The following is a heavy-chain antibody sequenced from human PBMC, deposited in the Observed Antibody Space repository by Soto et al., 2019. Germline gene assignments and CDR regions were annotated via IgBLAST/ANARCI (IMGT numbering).Heavy chain of an antibody. CDR2: IYYSGST. CDR1: CGSRIYGGFS. CDR3: ARVLGYCSGTNCYPDY. V-gene: IGHV4-30-2*05. Sequence: PSETLSLTCTFSCGSRIYGGFSWSWIRQSPGKGLEWIGYIYYSGSTYYNPSLKSRVIISADTSKNQFSLKLSSVTAADTAVYYCARVLGYCSGTNCYPDYWGQGTLVTVSS. D-gene: IGHD2-15*01. J-gene: IGHJ4*02.